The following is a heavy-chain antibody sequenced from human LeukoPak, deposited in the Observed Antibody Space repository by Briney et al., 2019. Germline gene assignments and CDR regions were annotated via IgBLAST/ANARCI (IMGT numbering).Heavy chain of an antibody. J-gene: IGHJ5*02. V-gene: IGHV3-48*03. Sequence: GGSLRLSCTASGFTFSDYEMNWVRQATGKGLEWVAYISNSGSTINYADSVKGRFTISRDNAKKSLYLQMNSLRAEDTAVYYCARDLGELGEIDPWGQGTLVTVSS. D-gene: IGHD3-10*01. CDR1: GFTFSDYE. CDR2: ISNSGSTI. CDR3: ARDLGELGEIDP.